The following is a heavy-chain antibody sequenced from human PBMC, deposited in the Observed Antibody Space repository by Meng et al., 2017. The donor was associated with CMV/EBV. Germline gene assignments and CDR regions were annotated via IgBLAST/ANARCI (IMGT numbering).Heavy chain of an antibody. V-gene: IGHV3-21*01. D-gene: IGHD3-10*01. CDR2: ISSSSSYI. CDR1: GFTFSSYS. CDR3: ARDRVGSGSYYWYYYYYYGMDV. Sequence: GESLKISCAASGFTFSSYSMNWVRQAPGKGLEWVSSISSSSSYIYYADSVKGRFTISRDNAKNSLYLQMNSLRAKDTAVYYCARDRVGSGSYYWYYYYYYGMDVWGQGTTVTVSS. J-gene: IGHJ6*02.